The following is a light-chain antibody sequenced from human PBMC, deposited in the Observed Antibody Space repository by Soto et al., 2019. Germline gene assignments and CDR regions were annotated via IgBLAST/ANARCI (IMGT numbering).Light chain of an antibody. Sequence: QTVVTQEPSLTVSPGGTVTLTCGSSTGAVTSGHYPYWFQQKPGQAPRTLICDTSNKHSWTPVRFSGSLLGGKAALTLSGAQPEDEAEYYCLLSYSGTRVFGGGTKLTVL. CDR1: TGAVTSGHY. V-gene: IGLV7-46*01. CDR2: DTS. J-gene: IGLJ2*01. CDR3: LLSYSGTRV.